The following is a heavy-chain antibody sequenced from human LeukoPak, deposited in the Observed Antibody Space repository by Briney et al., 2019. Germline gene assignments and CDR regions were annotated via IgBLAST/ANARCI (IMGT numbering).Heavy chain of an antibody. Sequence: PGRSLRLSCAASGFTFSSYGMHWVRQAPGKGLEWVAVSSYGGNEEFYGDSVKGRFTISRDNSKDTLYLQMNNLRADDTAVYYCAKDDGYASGWYYFDYWGQGTLVTVPS. CDR2: SSYGGNEE. CDR1: GFTFSSYG. D-gene: IGHD6-19*01. V-gene: IGHV3-33*05. J-gene: IGHJ4*02. CDR3: AKDDGYASGWYYFDY.